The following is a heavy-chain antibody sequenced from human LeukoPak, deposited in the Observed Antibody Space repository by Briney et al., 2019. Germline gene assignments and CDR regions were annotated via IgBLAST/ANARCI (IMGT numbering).Heavy chain of an antibody. Sequence: GGSLRLSCAVSGITLSNYGMSWVRQAPGKGLEWVAGISDSGGRTNYADSVKGRFTISRDNPKNTLYLQMNSLRAEETAVYFCAKRGVVIRVILVGFHKEAYYFDSWGQGALVTVSS. J-gene: IGHJ4*02. V-gene: IGHV3-23*01. CDR1: GITLSNYG. D-gene: IGHD3-22*01. CDR3: AKRGVVIRVILVGFHKEAYYFDS. CDR2: ISDSGGRT.